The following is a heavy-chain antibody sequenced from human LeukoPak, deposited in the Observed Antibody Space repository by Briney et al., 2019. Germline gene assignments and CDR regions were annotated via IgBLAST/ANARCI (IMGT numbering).Heavy chain of an antibody. V-gene: IGHV4-59*01. CDR1: GGSISSYY. J-gene: IGHJ4*02. D-gene: IGHD2-2*01. Sequence: SETLSLTCTVSGGSISSYYWSWIRQPPGKGLEWIGYIYYSGSTNYNPSLKSRVTISVDTSKNQFSLKLSSVTAADTAVYYCVRVVVPAARLYYFDYWGQGTLVTVSS. CDR3: VRVVVPAARLYYFDY. CDR2: IYYSGST.